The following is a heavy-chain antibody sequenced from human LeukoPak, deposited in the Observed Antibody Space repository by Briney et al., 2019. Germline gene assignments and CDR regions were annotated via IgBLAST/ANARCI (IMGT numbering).Heavy chain of an antibody. J-gene: IGHJ6*02. Sequence: SETLSLTCTVSGGSISSYYWSWIREPAGKGLGWIGRIYTSGSTNYNPSLKSRVTMSVDTSKNQFSLKLSSVTAADTAVYHCARDKRDIVVVPAQPTGMDVWGQGTTVTVSS. V-gene: IGHV4-4*07. D-gene: IGHD2-2*01. CDR1: GGSISSYY. CDR2: IYTSGST. CDR3: ARDKRDIVVVPAQPTGMDV.